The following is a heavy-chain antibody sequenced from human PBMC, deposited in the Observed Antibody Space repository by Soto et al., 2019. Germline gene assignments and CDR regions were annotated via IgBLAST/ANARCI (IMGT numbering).Heavy chain of an antibody. CDR2: IIPIFGTA. D-gene: IGHD3-22*01. CDR1: GGTFSSYA. J-gene: IGHJ5*02. Sequence: ASVKVSCKASGGTFSSYAISWVRQAPGQGLEWMGGIIPIFGTANYAQKFQGRVTITADESTSTAYMELSSLRSEDTAVYYCGRPIQYYEYSSGQSAWFDPWGQGTLVPVSS. CDR3: GRPIQYYEYSSGQSAWFDP. V-gene: IGHV1-69*13.